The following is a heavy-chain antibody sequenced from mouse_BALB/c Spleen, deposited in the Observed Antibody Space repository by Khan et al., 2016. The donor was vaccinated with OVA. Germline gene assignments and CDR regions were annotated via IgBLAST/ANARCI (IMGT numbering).Heavy chain of an antibody. CDR2: ISYSGST. J-gene: IGHJ4*01. Sequence: EVKLLESGPGLVKPSQSLSLTCTVTGYSITSDYAWNWIRQFPGNKLEWMGYISYSGSTSYNPSLKSRISITRDTSKNQFFLQLNSVTTEDTATYYCARLAGYYAMDYWGQGTSVTVSS. CDR1: GYSITSDYA. CDR3: ARLAGYYAMDY. V-gene: IGHV3-2*02.